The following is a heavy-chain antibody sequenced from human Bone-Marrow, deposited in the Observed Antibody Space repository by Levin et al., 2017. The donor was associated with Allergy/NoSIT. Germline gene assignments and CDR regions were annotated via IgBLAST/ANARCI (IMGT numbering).Heavy chain of an antibody. Sequence: SETLSLTCTVSGGSISSGIYFWSWVRQLPGKGLEWIGYVSYSGITFYNQSLKSRVTISRDTSKNLFSLTLNSVTAADTAIYYCARGITVFGVVLAVNDAFDVWGQGTMVTVSS. CDR1: GGSISSGIYF. J-gene: IGHJ3*01. CDR3: ARGITVFGVVLAVNDAFDV. D-gene: IGHD3-3*01. V-gene: IGHV4-31*03. CDR2: VSYSGIT.